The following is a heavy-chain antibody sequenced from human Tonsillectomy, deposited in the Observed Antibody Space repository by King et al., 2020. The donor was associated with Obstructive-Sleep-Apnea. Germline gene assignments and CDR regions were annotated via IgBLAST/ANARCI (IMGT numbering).Heavy chain of an antibody. CDR2: IYYSGST. V-gene: IGHV4-39*07. CDR1: GGSISSSSYY. CDR3: AREYVKGGSYFYYFDY. Sequence: LQLQESGPGLVKPSETLSLTCTVSGGSISSSSYYWGWIGQPPGKGLEWIGSIYYSGSTYYNPSLKSRFTISVDTSKNQFSLKLSSVTAADTAVYYCAREYVKGGSYFYYFDYWGQGTLVTVSS. D-gene: IGHD1-26*01. J-gene: IGHJ4*02.